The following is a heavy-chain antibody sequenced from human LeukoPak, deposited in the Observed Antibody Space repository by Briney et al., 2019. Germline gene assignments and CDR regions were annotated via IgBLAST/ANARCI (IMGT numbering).Heavy chain of an antibody. CDR2: ISKSGDIT. V-gene: IGHV3-23*01. CDR3: AKDASTTNNFYFFDY. J-gene: IGHJ4*02. Sequence: PGGSLRLSCAASGFTFTNYAMTWVRQAPGKGLEWISGISKSGDITFHADSVKGRFTISRDTSKSAVYLQMNNLRAEDTAIYYCAKDASTTNNFYFFDYWGQGALATVSS. D-gene: IGHD1-1*01. CDR1: GFTFTNYA.